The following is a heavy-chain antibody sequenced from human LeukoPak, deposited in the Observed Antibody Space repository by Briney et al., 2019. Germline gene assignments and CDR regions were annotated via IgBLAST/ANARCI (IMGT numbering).Heavy chain of an antibody. CDR3: ASGRGDYVWGSYRSIYYDY. Sequence: SETLSLTCAVYGGSFSGYYWSWIRQPPGKGLEWIGEINHSGSTNYNPSLKSRVTISVDTSKNQFSLKLSSVTAADTAVYYCASGRGDYVWGSYRSIYYDYWGQGALVTVFS. J-gene: IGHJ4*02. CDR2: INHSGST. D-gene: IGHD3-16*02. V-gene: IGHV4-34*01. CDR1: GGSFSGYY.